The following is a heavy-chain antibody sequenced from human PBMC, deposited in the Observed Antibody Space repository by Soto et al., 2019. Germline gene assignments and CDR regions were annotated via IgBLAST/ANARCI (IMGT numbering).Heavy chain of an antibody. J-gene: IGHJ3*02. CDR1: GGSISSSSYY. V-gene: IGHV4-61*05. CDR2: IYYSGST. D-gene: IGHD6-19*01. CDR3: ARHLGYSSGWFPFDI. Sequence: PSETLSLTCTVSGGSISSSSYYWGWIRQPPGKGLEWIGYIYYSGSTNYNPSLKGRVTISVDTSKNQFSLKLSSVTAADTAVYYCARHLGYSSGWFPFDIWGQGTMVTVSS.